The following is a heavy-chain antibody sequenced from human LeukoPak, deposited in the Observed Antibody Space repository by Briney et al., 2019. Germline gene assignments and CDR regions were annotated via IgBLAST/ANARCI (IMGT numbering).Heavy chain of an antibody. D-gene: IGHD6-13*01. Sequence: PGGSLRLSCAASGFTFSSYSMNWVRQAPGKGLEWVSYMSSSSSSTTYYADSVRGRFTISRDNAKNSLYLQMNSLRDEDTAVYYCANNLFPIAAAGTFDDYWGQGTLVTVSS. CDR2: MSSSSSSTT. CDR1: GFTFSSYS. J-gene: IGHJ4*02. CDR3: ANNLFPIAAAGTFDDY. V-gene: IGHV3-48*02.